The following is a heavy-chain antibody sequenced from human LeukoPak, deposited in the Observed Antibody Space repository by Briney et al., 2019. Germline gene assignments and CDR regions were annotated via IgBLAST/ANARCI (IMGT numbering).Heavy chain of an antibody. J-gene: IGHJ6*02. CDR2: IKQDGSEK. V-gene: IGHV3-7*03. Sequence: GGSLRLSCAASGFTFTNYAMAWVRQAPGKGLESVANIKQDGSEKYYVDSVKGRFTISRDSAKNSVHLQMNSLRVEDTAVYYCASVAGPYYYHYYGMDVWGQGTAVTVSS. CDR3: ASVAGPYYYHYYGMDV. CDR1: GFTFTNYA. D-gene: IGHD6-19*01.